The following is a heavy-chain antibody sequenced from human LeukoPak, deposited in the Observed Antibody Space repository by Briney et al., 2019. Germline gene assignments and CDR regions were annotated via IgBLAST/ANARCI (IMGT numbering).Heavy chain of an antibody. V-gene: IGHV4-4*07. D-gene: IGHD3-9*01. Sequence: PSETLSLTCTVSGGSISSYYWSWIRQPAGKGLEWIGRIYTSGSTNYNPSLKSRVTMSVDTSKNQFSLKLSSVTAADTAVYYCARHVLRYFDWLPNQYYYYYYMDVWGKGTTVTISS. CDR2: IYTSGST. CDR3: ARHVLRYFDWLPNQYYYYYYMDV. J-gene: IGHJ6*03. CDR1: GGSISSYY.